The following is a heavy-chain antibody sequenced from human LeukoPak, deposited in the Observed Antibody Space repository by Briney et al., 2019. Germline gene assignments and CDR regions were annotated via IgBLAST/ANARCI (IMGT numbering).Heavy chain of an antibody. CDR3: ARDHVYGGADY. V-gene: IGHV3-43*02. CDR1: GFTFHNYS. Sequence: GGSLRLSCAASGFTFHNYSIHWVRQAPGKGLEWVSLTSGDGITTCFADSVKGRFTISRDNSKSSLFLQMNSLRTEDTALYYCARDHVYGGADYWGQGTLVTVSS. D-gene: IGHD5/OR15-5a*01. CDR2: TSGDGITT. J-gene: IGHJ4*02.